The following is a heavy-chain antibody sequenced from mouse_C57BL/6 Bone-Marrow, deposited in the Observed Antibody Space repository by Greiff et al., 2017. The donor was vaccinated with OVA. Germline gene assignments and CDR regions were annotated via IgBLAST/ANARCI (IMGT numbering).Heavy chain of an antibody. J-gene: IGHJ2*01. V-gene: IGHV1-55*01. CDR2: IYPGSGST. CDR3: AREGGYDYDESYFDY. D-gene: IGHD2-4*01. Sequence: QVQLQQPGAELVKPGASVKMSCKASGYTFTSYWITWVKQRPGQGLEWIGDIYPGSGSTNYNEKFKSKATLTVDTSSSTAYMQLSSLTSEDSAVYYCAREGGYDYDESYFDYWGQGTTLTVSS. CDR1: GYTFTSYW.